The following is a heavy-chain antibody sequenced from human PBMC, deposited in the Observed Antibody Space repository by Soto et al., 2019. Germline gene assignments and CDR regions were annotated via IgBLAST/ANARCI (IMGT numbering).Heavy chain of an antibody. J-gene: IGHJ5*02. CDR2: IIPIFGTA. Sequence: PAKVTCKASRGTISSNARCWVRQAPGQGLEWMGGIIPIFGTANYAQKFQGRVTITADKSTSTAYMELSSLRSEDTAVYYCARVIPGVEAWFDPWGQGTLVTVSS. D-gene: IGHD2-2*01. CDR1: RGTISSNA. V-gene: IGHV1-69*06. CDR3: ARVIPGVEAWFDP.